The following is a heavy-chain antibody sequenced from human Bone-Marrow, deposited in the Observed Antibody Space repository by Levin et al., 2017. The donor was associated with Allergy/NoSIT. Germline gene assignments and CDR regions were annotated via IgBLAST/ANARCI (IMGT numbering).Heavy chain of an antibody. J-gene: IGHJ4*02. CDR2: ISYDGSNK. D-gene: IGHD5-18*01. CDR3: ARDPPDYNYGFQTY. Sequence: GGSLRLSCAASGFIFSNFGMHWVRQAPGKGLEWVAVISYDGSNKYYADSVKGRFTISRDNSKNTLYLQMNSMRPEDMAVYYCARDPPDYNYGFQTYWGQGTLVTVSS. CDR1: GFIFSNFG. V-gene: IGHV3-30*03.